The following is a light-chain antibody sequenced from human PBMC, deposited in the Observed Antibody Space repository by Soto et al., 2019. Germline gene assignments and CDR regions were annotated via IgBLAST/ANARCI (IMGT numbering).Light chain of an antibody. Sequence: ERVMTQSPAPLSVSPGERATLSCRASQSVSSSVAWYQQKPGQAPRLLIYDSSSRATGVPARFSGSGSGTEFSLAISSLQSEDFAVYYCQQYYNWPPTWTFGQGTKVDIK. CDR3: QQYYNWPPTWT. CDR2: DSS. J-gene: IGKJ1*01. CDR1: QSVSSS. V-gene: IGKV3-15*01.